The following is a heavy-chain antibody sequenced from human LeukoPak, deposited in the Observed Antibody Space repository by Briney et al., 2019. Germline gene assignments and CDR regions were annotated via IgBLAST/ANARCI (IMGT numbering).Heavy chain of an antibody. CDR2: IYYSGST. J-gene: IGHJ4*02. CDR1: GGSISSSSYY. Sequence: KTSETLSLTCTVSGGSISSSSYYWGWIRQPPGKGLEWIGSIYYSGSTYYNPSLKSRVTISVDTSKNQFSLKLSSVTAADTAVYYCARPYCSGGSCYIDYWGQGTLVTVSS. V-gene: IGHV4-39*01. CDR3: ARPYCSGGSCYIDY. D-gene: IGHD2-15*01.